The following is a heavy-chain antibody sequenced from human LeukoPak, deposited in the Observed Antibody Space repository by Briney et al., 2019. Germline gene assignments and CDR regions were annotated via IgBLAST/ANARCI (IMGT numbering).Heavy chain of an antibody. V-gene: IGHV1-8*01. CDR1: GYTFTTYD. CDR3: ARGPNKSDGGNSGSAWFDP. D-gene: IGHD4-23*01. CDR2: MNPNSGNT. Sequence: ASVKVSCKASGYTFTTYDINWVRQATGQGLEWMGWMNPNSGNTGYAQKFQGRVTMTRNTSISTAYMELSSLRAEDTAVYYCARGPNKSDGGNSGSAWFDPWGQGTLVTVSS. J-gene: IGHJ5*02.